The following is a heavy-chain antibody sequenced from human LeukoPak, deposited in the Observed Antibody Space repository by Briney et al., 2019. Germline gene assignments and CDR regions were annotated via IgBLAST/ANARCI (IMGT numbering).Heavy chain of an antibody. CDR2: IYPTGIP. CDR1: GGSIGHYY. Sequence: PSETLSLTCSVSGGSIGHYYWSWIRQPAGKGLGSIGRIYPTGIPNYNPSLTSRVTISLAKSKNHFSLKLSSVTAAATAVYYCASGTHAYSYDSSGYYPDAFDIWGQGTMVTASS. J-gene: IGHJ3*02. D-gene: IGHD3-22*01. V-gene: IGHV4-4*07. CDR3: ASGTHAYSYDSSGYYPDAFDI.